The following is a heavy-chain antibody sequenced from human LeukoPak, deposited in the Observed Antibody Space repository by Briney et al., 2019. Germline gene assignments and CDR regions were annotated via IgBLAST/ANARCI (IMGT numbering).Heavy chain of an antibody. CDR1: GGSINSTTYY. J-gene: IGHJ4*02. D-gene: IGHD3-22*01. V-gene: IGHV4-39*01. CDR3: ARFNYYDTDGYFDY. CDR2: IYYGGSA. Sequence: SETLSLTCTVSGGSINSTTYYWVWIRQPPGTGLEWIGSIYYGGSAYYNPSLRSRVTISVDTSKNQFSLNLTSVTAADTAVFYCARFNYYDTDGYFDYWGQGTLVTVSS.